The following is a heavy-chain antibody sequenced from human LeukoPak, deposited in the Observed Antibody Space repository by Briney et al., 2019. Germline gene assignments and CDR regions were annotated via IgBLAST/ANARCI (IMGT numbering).Heavy chain of an antibody. CDR2: IYYSGST. CDR1: GGSISSYY. J-gene: IGHJ6*03. Sequence: PSETLSLTCTVSGGSISSYYWSWIRQPPGKGLEWIGYIYYSGSTNYNPSLKSRVTISVDTSKNQFSLKLSSVTAADTAVYYCARVQPYDSRYYYYMDVWGKGTTVTVSS. CDR3: ARVQPYDSRYYYYMDV. D-gene: IGHD5-12*01. V-gene: IGHV4-59*01.